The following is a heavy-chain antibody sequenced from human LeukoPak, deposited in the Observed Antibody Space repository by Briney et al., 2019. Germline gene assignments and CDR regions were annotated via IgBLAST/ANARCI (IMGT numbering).Heavy chain of an antibody. CDR1: GFTVSSNS. D-gene: IGHD6-6*01. CDR3: AKGRVRQLDPFDY. Sequence: GGSLRLSCTVSGFTVSSNSWSWVRQAPGKGLEWVSFIYSGGNTHYSDSVKGRFTISRDNSKNTLYLQMNSLRAEDTAVYYCAKGRVRQLDPFDYWGQGTLVTVSS. CDR2: IYSGGNT. V-gene: IGHV3-53*01. J-gene: IGHJ4*02.